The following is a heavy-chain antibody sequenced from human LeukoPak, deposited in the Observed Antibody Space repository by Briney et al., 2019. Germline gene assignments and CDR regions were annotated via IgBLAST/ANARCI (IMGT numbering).Heavy chain of an antibody. J-gene: IGHJ3*02. Sequence: GGSLRLSCAASGFTFSSYAMSWVRQAPGKGLEWASGISESGGNTYYADSVKGRFTISRDNSKNTLYLQMTILRAEDTAVYYCARGTRSNFGAFDIWGQGTMVTVSS. CDR1: GFTFSSYA. CDR3: ARGTRSNFGAFDI. V-gene: IGHV3-23*01. CDR2: ISESGGNT. D-gene: IGHD3-3*01.